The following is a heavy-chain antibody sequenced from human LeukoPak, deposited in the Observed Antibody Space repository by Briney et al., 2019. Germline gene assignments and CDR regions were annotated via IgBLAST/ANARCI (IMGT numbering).Heavy chain of an antibody. Sequence: GGSLRLSCAASGFTFSSYGMHWVRQAPGKGLEWVAVISYDGSNKYYADSVKGRFTISRDNSKNTLYLQMNSLRAEDTAVYYCAKGKYSMYYFDYWGQGTLVTVSS. J-gene: IGHJ4*02. CDR1: GFTFSSYG. V-gene: IGHV3-30*18. CDR3: AKGKYSMYYFDY. D-gene: IGHD5-18*01. CDR2: ISYDGSNK.